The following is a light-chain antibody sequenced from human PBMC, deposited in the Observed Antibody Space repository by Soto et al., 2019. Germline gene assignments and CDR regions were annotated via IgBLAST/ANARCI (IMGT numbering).Light chain of an antibody. V-gene: IGKV3-20*01. Sequence: ETVLTQSPGTLSLSPGERVTLSCRASQSVSSYYLAWYQQKPGQAPRLLIYGASSRATGTPDRFSGSGSGTDFTLTISRLEPEDFAVYYCQQYGSSPLTFGQGTKVEIK. CDR3: QQYGSSPLT. J-gene: IGKJ1*01. CDR1: QSVSSYY. CDR2: GAS.